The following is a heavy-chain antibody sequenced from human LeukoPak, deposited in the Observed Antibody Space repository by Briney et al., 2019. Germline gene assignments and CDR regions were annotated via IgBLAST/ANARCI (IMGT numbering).Heavy chain of an antibody. V-gene: IGHV4-34*01. CDR2: INHSGST. Sequence: SETLSLTCAVYGGSLGGYYWGWIRQPPRKGLEWIGEINHSGSTTYNPSLKSRVTISVDTSKNQFSLKVTSVTAADTAVYYCARAPPGQELVNYWGRGTLVTVSS. J-gene: IGHJ4*02. D-gene: IGHD6-13*01. CDR3: ARAPPGQELVNY. CDR1: GGSLGGYY.